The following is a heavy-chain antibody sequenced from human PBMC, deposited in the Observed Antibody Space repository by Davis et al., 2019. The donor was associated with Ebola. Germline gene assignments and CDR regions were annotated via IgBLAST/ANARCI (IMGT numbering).Heavy chain of an antibody. J-gene: IGHJ4*02. Sequence: PGGSLRLSCAASGFTFSGSAMHWVRQASGKGLEWVGRIRSKGNSYETAYAASVKGRFTISRDDSKNTAYLQMNSLKTEDTAVYYCTSRTGAFDYWGQGTLVTVSS. D-gene: IGHD7-27*01. CDR1: GFTFSGSA. CDR2: IRSKGNSYET. V-gene: IGHV3-73*01. CDR3: TSRTGAFDY.